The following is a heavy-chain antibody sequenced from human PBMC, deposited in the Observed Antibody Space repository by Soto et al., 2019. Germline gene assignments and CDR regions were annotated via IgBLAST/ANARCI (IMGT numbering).Heavy chain of an antibody. D-gene: IGHD6-6*01. V-gene: IGHV5-51*01. CDR2: IYPGDSDT. CDR1: GYSFTSYW. J-gene: IGHJ6*02. CDR3: ARRGGGEYSSSSAYYYYYYGMDV. Sequence: GESLKISCKGSGYSFTSYWIGWVRQMPGKGLGWVGIIYPGDSDTRYSPSFQGQVTISADKSISTAYLQWSSLKASDTAMYYCARRGGGEYSSSSAYYYYYYGMDVWGQGTTVTVSS.